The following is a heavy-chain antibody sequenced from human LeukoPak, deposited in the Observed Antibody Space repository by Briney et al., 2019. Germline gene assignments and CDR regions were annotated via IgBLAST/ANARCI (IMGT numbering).Heavy chain of an antibody. CDR2: ISWNSGNI. J-gene: IGHJ6*02. D-gene: IGHD3-9*01. V-gene: IGHV3-9*01. Sequence: PGRSLRLSCAASGFTYDDYAMHSVRPAPGKGLEWVSGISWNSGNIGYADSVKGRFTISRDNAKNSMYLQMNSLRAEETALYYCAKSGRAYYDILTGYYTPTHYYGMDVWGQGTTVTVSS. CDR1: GFTYDDYA. CDR3: AKSGRAYYDILTGYYTPTHYYGMDV.